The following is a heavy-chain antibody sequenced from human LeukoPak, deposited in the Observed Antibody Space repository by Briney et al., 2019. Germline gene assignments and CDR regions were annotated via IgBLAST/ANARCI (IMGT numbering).Heavy chain of an antibody. D-gene: IGHD3-22*01. J-gene: IGHJ6*02. CDR3: AKSEEVVVVISYYYYGMDV. Sequence: GSLRLSCAASGFTFSSYWMHWVRQAPGKGLEWVAVISYDGSNKYYADSVKGRFTISRDNSKNTLYLQMNSLRAEDTAVYYCAKSEEVVVVISYYYYGMDVWGQGTTVTVSS. CDR1: GFTFSSYW. V-gene: IGHV3-30*18. CDR2: ISYDGSNK.